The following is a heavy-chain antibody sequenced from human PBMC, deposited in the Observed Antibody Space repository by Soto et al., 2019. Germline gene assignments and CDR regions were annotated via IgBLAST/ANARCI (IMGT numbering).Heavy chain of an antibody. D-gene: IGHD1-26*01. CDR2: INHSGST. CDR3: TTGLGNSDHDY. J-gene: IGHJ4*02. V-gene: IGHV4-34*01. Sequence: SETLSLTCAVYGGSFSGYYWSWIRQPPGKGLEWIGEINHSGSTNYNPSLKSRVTISVDTSKNQFSLKLSSVTAADTAVYYCTTGLGNSDHDYWGQGTLVTVS. CDR1: GGSFSGYY.